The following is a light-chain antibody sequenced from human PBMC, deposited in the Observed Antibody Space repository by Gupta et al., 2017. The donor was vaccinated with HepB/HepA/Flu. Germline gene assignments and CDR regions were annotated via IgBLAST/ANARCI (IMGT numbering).Light chain of an antibody. J-gene: IGKJ5*01. V-gene: IGKV3-11*01. CDR3: RQHYGCTPIT. CDR1: QNVYSY. CDR2: AAA. Sequence: EVVSPQSPATLSLSPGERATLSCRASQNVYSYLAGYQHKPGQPAREIIYAAATRAAGGPARCSSSGSGTEFTLLINSLEPEDFAIDYCRQHYGCTPITFGQGTRLE.